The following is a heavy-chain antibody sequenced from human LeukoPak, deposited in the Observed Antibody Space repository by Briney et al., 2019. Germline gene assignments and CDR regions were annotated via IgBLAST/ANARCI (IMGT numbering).Heavy chain of an antibody. CDR1: GGSISSYY. D-gene: IGHD3-3*01. J-gene: IGHJ6*02. Sequence: SETLSLTCTVSGGSISSYYWSWIRQPPGKGLEWIGYIYYSGSTNYNPSLKSRVTISVDTSKNQFSLKLSSVTAADTAAYYCARAPYYDFWSGSTYYYYYGMDVWGQGTTVTVSS. CDR3: ARAPYYDFWSGSTYYYYYGMDV. V-gene: IGHV4-59*01. CDR2: IYYSGST.